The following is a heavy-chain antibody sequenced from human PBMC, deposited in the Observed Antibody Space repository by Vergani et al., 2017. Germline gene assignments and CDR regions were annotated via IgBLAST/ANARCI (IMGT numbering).Heavy chain of an antibody. V-gene: IGHV4-39*01. J-gene: IGHJ4*02. CDR1: GDSISTSSYA. D-gene: IGHD6-19*01. Sequence: QMQLQESGPGLVKPSETLSLSCTVSGDSISTSSYAWGWIRQPPGKTLEWIGTVFYGGRTSYNPSLKSRVTLSLDTSKKQISLHLTSVTAADTAVYYCAGGGYLLSGWYGEFDYWGQGTLVTVSS. CDR2: VFYGGRT. CDR3: AGGGYLLSGWYGEFDY.